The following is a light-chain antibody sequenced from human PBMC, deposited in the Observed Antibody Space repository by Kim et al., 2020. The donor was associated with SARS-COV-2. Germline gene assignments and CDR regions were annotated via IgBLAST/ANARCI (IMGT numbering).Light chain of an antibody. V-gene: IGKV3-20*01. Sequence: LSPGERATLSCRASQSVRSSYLAWYQQKPGQAPRLLIYGASSRATGIPDRFSGSGSGTDFTLTISRLEPEDFAVYFCQQYGNSPNTFGQGTKLEI. CDR3: QQYGNSPNT. J-gene: IGKJ2*01. CDR1: QSVRSSY. CDR2: GAS.